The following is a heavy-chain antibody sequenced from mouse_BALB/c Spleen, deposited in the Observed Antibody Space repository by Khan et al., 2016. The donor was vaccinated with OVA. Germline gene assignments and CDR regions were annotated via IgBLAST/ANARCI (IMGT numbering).Heavy chain of an antibody. J-gene: IGHJ3*01. CDR2: IWSAGST. Sequence: QVQLKQSGPGLVQPSQSLSITCTVSGFSLANYSVHWVRQSPGKGLEWLGVIWSAGSTDYNAAFMSRLTINKDNSRSHVFFKMNSLQPNDTAIYYGARRGYDYGRGALFAYWGQGTLVIVAA. CDR1: GFSLANYS. CDR3: ARRGYDYGRGALFAY. V-gene: IGHV2-2*02. D-gene: IGHD2-4*01.